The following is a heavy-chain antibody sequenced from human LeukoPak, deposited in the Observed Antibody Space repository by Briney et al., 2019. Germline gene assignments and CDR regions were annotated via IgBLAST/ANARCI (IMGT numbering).Heavy chain of an antibody. D-gene: IGHD3-22*01. J-gene: IGHJ6*03. V-gene: IGHV4-39*07. CDR1: GGSISSSSYY. Sequence: SETLSLTCTVSGGSISSSSYYWGWIRQPPGKGLEWIGSIYYSGSTYYNPSLKSRVTISVDTSKNQFSLKLSSVTAADTAVYYCARWVSDDRDYYYYYMDVWGKGTTVTVSS. CDR3: ARWVSDDRDYYYYYMDV. CDR2: IYYSGST.